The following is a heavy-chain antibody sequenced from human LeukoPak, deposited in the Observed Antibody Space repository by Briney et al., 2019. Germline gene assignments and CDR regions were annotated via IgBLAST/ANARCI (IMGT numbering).Heavy chain of an antibody. CDR3: AADITVTGNNCFDP. CDR1: GIAVSSNY. J-gene: IGHJ5*02. CDR2: IYNTGST. D-gene: IGHD6-19*01. V-gene: IGHV3-66*01. Sequence: GGSLRLSCAASGIAVSSNYMTWVRQAPGKGLEWVSVIYNTGSTFYADAVKGRFIISRDNSKNTLYLQMNSLRAEDTAVYYCAADITVTGNNCFDPWGQGTLVTVSS.